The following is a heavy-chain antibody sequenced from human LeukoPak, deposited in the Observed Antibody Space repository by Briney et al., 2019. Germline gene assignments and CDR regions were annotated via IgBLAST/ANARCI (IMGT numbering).Heavy chain of an antibody. Sequence: SETLSLTCAVYDGSFSGYYCSWIRQPPGKGLEWIGEINHSGSANYNPSLKSRVTMSLDTSKKQFSLKLASVTAADTAVYYCARGEYYGSGSYYNYWGQGTLVTVSS. CDR1: DGSFSGYY. CDR2: INHSGSA. CDR3: ARGEYYGSGSYYNY. J-gene: IGHJ4*02. V-gene: IGHV4-34*01. D-gene: IGHD3-10*01.